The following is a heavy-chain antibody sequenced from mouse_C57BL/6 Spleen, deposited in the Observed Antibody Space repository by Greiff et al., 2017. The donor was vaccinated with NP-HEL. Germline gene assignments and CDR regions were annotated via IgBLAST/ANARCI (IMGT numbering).Heavy chain of an antibody. CDR3: ARRSDGYFYAMDY. Sequence: QVQLQQPGAELVRPGTSVKLSCKASGYTFTSYWMHWVKQRPGQGLEWIGVIDPSDSYTNYNQKFKGKATLTVDTSSSTAYMQLSSLTSEDSAVYYCARRSDGYFYAMDYWGQGTSVTVSS. V-gene: IGHV1-59*01. CDR2: IDPSDSYT. D-gene: IGHD2-3*01. J-gene: IGHJ4*01. CDR1: GYTFTSYW.